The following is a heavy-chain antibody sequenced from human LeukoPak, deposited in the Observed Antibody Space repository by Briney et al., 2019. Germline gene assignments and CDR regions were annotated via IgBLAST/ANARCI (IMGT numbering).Heavy chain of an antibody. CDR2: TYFRSKWYN. CDR3: AKVISGGGRFDP. Sequence: SQTLSLTCAISGDSVSSTSAAWNWIRQSPSRGLEWLGRTYFRSKWYNDYAVSVKGRLTINPDTSKNQFSLHLNSVTPEDTAVYYCAKVISGGGRFDPWGQGTLVTVSS. J-gene: IGHJ5*02. CDR1: GDSVSSTSAA. V-gene: IGHV6-1*01. D-gene: IGHD3-3*02.